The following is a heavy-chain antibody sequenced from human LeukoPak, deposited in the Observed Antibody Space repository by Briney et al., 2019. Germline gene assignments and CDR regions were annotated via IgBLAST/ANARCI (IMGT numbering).Heavy chain of an antibody. V-gene: IGHV3-30*02. CDR1: GFTFSTYG. D-gene: IGHD1-26*01. CDR2: IRYDGSDK. CDR3: AKELELTPFDY. J-gene: IGHJ4*02. Sequence: GGSLRLSCAASGFTFSTYGMTWVRHAPGKGLEWVAFIRYDGSDKYYADSVKGRFTLSRDNSKNTLYLQMNSLRAEDTAVSCCAKELELTPFDYWGQGTLVTVSS.